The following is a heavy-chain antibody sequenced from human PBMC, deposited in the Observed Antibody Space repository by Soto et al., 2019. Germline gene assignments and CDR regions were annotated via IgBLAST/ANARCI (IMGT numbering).Heavy chain of an antibody. V-gene: IGHV4-34*01. CDR2: INHSGST. CDR1: GGSFSGYY. Sequence: QVQLQQWGAGLLKPSETLSLTCAVYGGSFSGYYWSWIRQPPGKGLEWIGEINHSGSTNYNPSLKSRVTRSVDTSNNQFSLKLSSVTAADTAVYYCARAGLNNWFDPWGQGTLVTVSS. CDR3: ARAGLNNWFDP. J-gene: IGHJ5*02. D-gene: IGHD2-8*01.